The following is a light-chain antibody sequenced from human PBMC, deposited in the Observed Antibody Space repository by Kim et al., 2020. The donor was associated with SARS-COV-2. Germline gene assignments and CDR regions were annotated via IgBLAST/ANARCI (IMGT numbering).Light chain of an antibody. J-gene: IGLJ1*01. CDR3: SAWDNSLNGYV. V-gene: IGLV1-44*01. Sequence: QRVTISCSGTCSDIEMNNVNWYQQLPGAATKLLIYSTNQRPSGVPDRFSGSQSVTSASLAISGLQSEDEADYYCSAWDNSLNGYVLGPGTKVTVL. CDR2: STN. CDR1: CSDIEMNN.